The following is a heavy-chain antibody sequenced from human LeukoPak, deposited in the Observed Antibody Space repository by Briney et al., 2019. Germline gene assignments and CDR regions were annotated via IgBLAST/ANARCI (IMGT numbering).Heavy chain of an antibody. Sequence: ASVKVSCKASGYTFTSYGISWVRQAPGQGLEWMGWISAYNGNTNYAQKLQGGVTMTTDTSTSTAYMELRSLRSNDTAVYYCARDGEIGQLVTYYYYYYYMDVWGKGTTVTVSS. CDR3: ARDGEIGQLVTYYYYYYYMDV. CDR2: ISAYNGNT. D-gene: IGHD6-6*01. J-gene: IGHJ6*03. CDR1: GYTFTSYG. V-gene: IGHV1-18*01.